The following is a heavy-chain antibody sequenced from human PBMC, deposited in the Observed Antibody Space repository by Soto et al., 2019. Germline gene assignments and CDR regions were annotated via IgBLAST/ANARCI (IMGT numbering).Heavy chain of an antibody. V-gene: IGHV1-24*01. CDR2: FDPEDGET. Sequence: ASVKVSCKVSGYTLTELSMHWVRQAPGKGLEWMGGFDPEDGETIYAQKFQGRVTMTEDTSTDTAYMELSSLRSEDTAVYYCATLEDYDYVWGSYRPDHFDLWGQGTLVIVSS. D-gene: IGHD3-16*02. CDR3: ATLEDYDYVWGSYRPDHFDL. CDR1: GYTLTELS. J-gene: IGHJ4*02.